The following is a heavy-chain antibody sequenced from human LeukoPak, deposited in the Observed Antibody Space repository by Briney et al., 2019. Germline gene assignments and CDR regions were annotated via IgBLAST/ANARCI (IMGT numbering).Heavy chain of an antibody. J-gene: IGHJ3*02. Sequence: PSGTLSLTCAVSRGAIFTSNWWSCVRQPLGKGLEWVGQIFHSGSTSYSPSLKSRVTISVDKSKNQFSLKLTSVTAADTAVYYCARRGLLFRAFDIWGQGTMVTVSS. CDR2: IFHSGST. CDR1: RGAIFTSNW. V-gene: IGHV4-4*02. D-gene: IGHD2-21*02. CDR3: ARRGLLFRAFDI.